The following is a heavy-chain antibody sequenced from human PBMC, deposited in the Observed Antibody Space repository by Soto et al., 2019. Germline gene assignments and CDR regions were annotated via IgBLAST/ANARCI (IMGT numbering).Heavy chain of an antibody. CDR2: IIPIFGTA. V-gene: IGHV1-69*13. J-gene: IGHJ6*02. CDR3: ARAYSSGWYDYYYGMDV. CDR1: GGTFSSYA. Sequence: SVKVSCKASGGTFSSYAISWVRQAPGQGLEWMGGIIPIFGTANYAQKFQGRVTITADESTSTAYMELSSLRSEDTAVYYCARAYSSGWYDYYYGMDVWGQGSTVAVSS. D-gene: IGHD6-19*01.